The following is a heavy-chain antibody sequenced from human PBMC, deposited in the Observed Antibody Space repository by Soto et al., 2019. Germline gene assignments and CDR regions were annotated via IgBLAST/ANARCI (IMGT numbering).Heavy chain of an antibody. J-gene: IGHJ4*02. CDR3: ARQRGNYFDY. CDR2: IYYTGST. V-gene: IGHV4-59*01. CDR1: GDSISTFY. Sequence: SETLSLTCTVSGDSISTFYWSWIRQPPGKGLEWIGYIYYTGSTNYNPSLKSRVTMSVDTSKKQFSLKLTSVNAADTAVYYCARQRGNYFDYWGQGSLVTVSS. D-gene: IGHD3-10*01.